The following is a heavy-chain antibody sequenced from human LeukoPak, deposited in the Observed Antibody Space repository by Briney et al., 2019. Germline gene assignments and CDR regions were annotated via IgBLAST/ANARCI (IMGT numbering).Heavy chain of an antibody. CDR1: GFTVSGNY. CDR2: ISSSSSYI. V-gene: IGHV3-21*01. J-gene: IGHJ4*02. D-gene: IGHD3-9*01. CDR3: ARDHYDILTGYYPFDY. Sequence: GGSLRLSCAASGFTVSGNYMSWVRQAPGKGLEWVSSISSSSSYIYYADSVKGRFTISRDNAKNSLYLQMNSLRAEDTAVYYCARDHYDILTGYYPFDYWGQGTLVTVSS.